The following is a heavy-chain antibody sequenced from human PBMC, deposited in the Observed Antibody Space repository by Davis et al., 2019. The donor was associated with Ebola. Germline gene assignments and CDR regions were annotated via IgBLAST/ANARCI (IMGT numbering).Heavy chain of an antibody. CDR2: ISDSGAFT. D-gene: IGHD6-19*01. Sequence: GESLKISCEASGFTFSTYAMTWVRQAPGKGLEWVSLISDSGAFTYYAESVQGRFTISRDNSKNTLYLQMNSLRAEDTAVYYCAKDLWLAHGAPPQSDYWGQGTLVTVSS. J-gene: IGHJ4*02. CDR1: GFTFSTYA. V-gene: IGHV3-23*01. CDR3: AKDLWLAHGAPPQSDY.